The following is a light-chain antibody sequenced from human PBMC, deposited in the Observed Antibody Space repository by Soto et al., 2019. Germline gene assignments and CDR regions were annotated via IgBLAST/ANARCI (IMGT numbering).Light chain of an antibody. CDR1: QIFGDS. J-gene: IGKJ1*01. V-gene: IGKV1-39*01. CDR2: AAS. CDR3: EQSYSLPQS. Sequence: GDRVPITWRANQIFGDSFTWYQQKPGKAXKXXXYAASSLRRGVQTRISGSRSGTDFNLTISRLQPEDFATYSCEQSYSLPQSVGPGTKVDI.